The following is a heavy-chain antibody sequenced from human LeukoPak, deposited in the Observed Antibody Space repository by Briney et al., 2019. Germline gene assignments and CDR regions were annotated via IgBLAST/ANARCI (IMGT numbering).Heavy chain of an antibody. D-gene: IGHD5-18*01. CDR1: GFTFSSYG. Sequence: GGSLRLSCAASGFTFSSYGMHWVRQAPGKGLEWVAVMSYDGSNKNYADSVKGRFTISRDNSQNTLYLQMSSLRAEDTAVYYCATDPDPKQLWLFVSGIDYWGQGTLVTVSS. V-gene: IGHV3-30*03. J-gene: IGHJ4*02. CDR3: ATDPDPKQLWLFVSGIDY. CDR2: MSYDGSNK.